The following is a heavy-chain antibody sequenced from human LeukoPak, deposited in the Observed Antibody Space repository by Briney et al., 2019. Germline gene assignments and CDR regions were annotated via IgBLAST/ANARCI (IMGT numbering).Heavy chain of an antibody. D-gene: IGHD6-19*01. CDR1: GFTVSSNY. V-gene: IGHV3-53*01. CDR3: ARDIAVAGTFFDYYYGMDV. CDR2: IYSGGST. J-gene: IGHJ6*02. Sequence: GGSLRPSCAASGFTVSSNYMSWVRQAPGKGLEWVSVIYSGGSTYYADSVKGRFTISRDNSKNTLYLQMNSLRAEDTAVYYCARDIAVAGTFFDYYYGMDVWGQGTTVTVSS.